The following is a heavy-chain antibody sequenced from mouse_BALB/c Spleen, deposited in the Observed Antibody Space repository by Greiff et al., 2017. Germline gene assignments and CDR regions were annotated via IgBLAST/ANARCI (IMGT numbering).Heavy chain of an antibody. Sequence: QVQLKESGAELVRPGTSVEISCKASGYTFTNYWLGWVKQRPGHGLEWIGDIYPGGGYTNYNEKFKGKATLTADTSSSTAYMQLSSLTSEDSAVYFCARRDYDPWFAYWGQGTLVTVSA. D-gene: IGHD2-4*01. V-gene: IGHV1-63*02. CDR1: GYTFTNYW. CDR2: IYPGGGYT. J-gene: IGHJ3*01. CDR3: ARRDYDPWFAY.